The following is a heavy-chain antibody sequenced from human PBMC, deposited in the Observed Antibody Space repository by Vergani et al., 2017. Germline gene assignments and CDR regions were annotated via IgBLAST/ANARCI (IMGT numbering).Heavy chain of an antibody. Sequence: EVQLVESGGGLVQPGGSLRLSCVASGFDFNKFWMHWVRQVPGKRLVWVSSISSSSSYIYYADSVKGRFTISRDNAKNSLYLQMNSLRAEDTAVYYCARGGLTVTTLLVDWGQGTLVTVSS. D-gene: IGHD4-17*01. CDR3: ARGGLTVTTLLVD. CDR1: GFDFNKFW. J-gene: IGHJ4*02. V-gene: IGHV3-21*01. CDR2: ISSSSSYI.